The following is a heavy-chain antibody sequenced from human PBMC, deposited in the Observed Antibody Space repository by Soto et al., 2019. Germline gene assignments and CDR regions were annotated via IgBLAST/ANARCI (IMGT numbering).Heavy chain of an antibody. CDR1: GFSFGSYA. Sequence: GGSLGLFCAASGFSFGSYALSWVRQAPGKGLEWVSTISGSDGKTFYADSVKGRFSISRDTSQSTLYLQMNSLRADDTAMYYCARWSYLDYWGQGTRVTVSS. J-gene: IGHJ4*02. CDR2: ISGSDGKT. V-gene: IGHV3-23*01. CDR3: ARWSYLDY. D-gene: IGHD3-3*01.